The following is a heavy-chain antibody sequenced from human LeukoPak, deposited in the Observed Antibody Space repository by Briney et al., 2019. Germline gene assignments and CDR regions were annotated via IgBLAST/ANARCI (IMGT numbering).Heavy chain of an antibody. D-gene: IGHD3-22*01. V-gene: IGHV3-30*18. CDR3: AKEGYYYDSSGYNYYYGMDV. CDR1: GFTFSSYG. J-gene: IGHJ6*02. CDR2: TSYDGTNK. Sequence: PGRSLRLSCAASGFTFSSYGMHWVRQAPGKGLEWVAVTSYDGTNKYYADSVKGRFTISRDNSKNTLYLQMNSLRAEDTAVYYCAKEGYYYDSSGYNYYYGMDVWGQGTTVTVSS.